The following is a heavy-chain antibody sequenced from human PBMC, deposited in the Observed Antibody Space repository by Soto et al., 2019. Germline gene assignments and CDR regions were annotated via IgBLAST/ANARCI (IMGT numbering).Heavy chain of an antibody. D-gene: IGHD5-12*01. CDR3: ARDRGYGGVEYFQH. CDR2: IIPIFGTA. V-gene: IGHV1-69*12. CDR1: GGTFSSYG. Sequence: QVQLVQSGAEVKKPGSSVKVSCKASGGTFSSYGISWVRQAPGQGLEWMGGIIPIFGTANYAQKFQGRVTITADESTSTAYMELSSLRYEDTAVYYCARDRGYGGVEYFQHWGQGTLVTVSS. J-gene: IGHJ1*01.